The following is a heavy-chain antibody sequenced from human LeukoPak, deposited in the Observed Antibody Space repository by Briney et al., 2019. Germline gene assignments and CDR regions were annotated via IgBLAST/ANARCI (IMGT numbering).Heavy chain of an antibody. V-gene: IGHV3-21*01. D-gene: IGHD3-10*01. J-gene: IGHJ3*02. Sequence: PGGSLRLSCAASGFTFSSYSMNWVRQAPGKGLEWVSSISSSSSYIYYADSVKGRFTISRDNAKNSLYLQMNSLRAEDTAVYYCARVLRFGEFGAFDIWGQGTMVTVSS. CDR2: ISSSSSYI. CDR3: ARVLRFGEFGAFDI. CDR1: GFTFSSYS.